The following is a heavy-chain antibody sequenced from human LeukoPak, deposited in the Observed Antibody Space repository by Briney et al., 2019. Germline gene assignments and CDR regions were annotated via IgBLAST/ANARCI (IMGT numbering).Heavy chain of an antibody. CDR2: IYTSGST. V-gene: IGHV4-61*02. CDR1: GGSISSGSYY. CDR3: AREEKTHYFDY. J-gene: IGHJ4*02. Sequence: SETLSLTCTVSGGSISSGSYYWSWIRQPAGKGLEWIGRIYTSGSTNYNPSLKSRVTISVDTSKNQFSLKLSSVTAAGTAVYYCAREEKTHYFDYWGQGTLVTVSS.